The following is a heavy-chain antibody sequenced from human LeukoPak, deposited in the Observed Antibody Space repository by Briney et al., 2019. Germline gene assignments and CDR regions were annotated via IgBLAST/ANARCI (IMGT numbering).Heavy chain of an antibody. CDR2: ISGSGGST. D-gene: IGHD3-10*01. Sequence: GASLRLSCAASGFTFSSYAMSWVRQAPGKGLEWVSAISGSGGSTYYADSVKGRFTISRDNSKNTLYLQMNSLRAEDTAVYYCAKGAVYYYGSGSYYYYYSMDVWGQGTTVTVSS. J-gene: IGHJ6*02. CDR3: AKGAVYYYGSGSYYYYYSMDV. CDR1: GFTFSSYA. V-gene: IGHV3-23*01.